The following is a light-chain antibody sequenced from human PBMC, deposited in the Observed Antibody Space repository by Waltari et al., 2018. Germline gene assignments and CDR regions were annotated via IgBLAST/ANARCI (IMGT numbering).Light chain of an antibody. J-gene: IGLJ1*01. CDR1: SSHVGGSNF. V-gene: IGLV2-14*03. CDR3: YSYTTSSTYV. Sequence: QSALTQPASASGSPGQSITIPCTGTSSHVGGSNFVPWYQQHPGKAPKLMIYDVINRPSGVSSRFSGSKSGNTASLTISGLQAEDEAYYYCYSYTTSSTYVFGTGTQVTVL. CDR2: DVI.